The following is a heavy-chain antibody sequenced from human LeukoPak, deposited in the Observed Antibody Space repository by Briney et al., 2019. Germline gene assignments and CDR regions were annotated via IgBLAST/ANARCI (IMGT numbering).Heavy chain of an antibody. V-gene: IGHV4-59*08. Sequence: SETLSLTCTVSGGSISSYYWSWIRQPPGKGLEWIGYIYYSGSTNYSPSLKSRATISVDTSKNQFSLKLSSVTAADTAVYYCARSLRYSGYDSPFDYWGQGTLVTVSS. CDR1: GGSISSYY. J-gene: IGHJ4*02. CDR3: ARSLRYSGYDSPFDY. D-gene: IGHD5-12*01. CDR2: IYYSGST.